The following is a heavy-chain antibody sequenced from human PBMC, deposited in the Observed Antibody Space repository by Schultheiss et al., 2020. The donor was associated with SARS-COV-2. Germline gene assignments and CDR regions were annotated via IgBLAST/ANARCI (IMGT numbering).Heavy chain of an antibody. Sequence: SQTLSLTCAVYGGSFSGYYWCWICQPPGKGLEWIGEINHSGSTNYNSSLKSRVTVSVDTSKNQSSLKLSSVTAADTAVYYCTRARDGRHSVVVVAARSGAFDIWGQGTMVTVSS. CDR3: TRARDGRHSVVVVAARSGAFDI. V-gene: IGHV4-34*01. CDR1: GGSFSGYY. J-gene: IGHJ3*02. CDR2: INHSGST. D-gene: IGHD2-15*01.